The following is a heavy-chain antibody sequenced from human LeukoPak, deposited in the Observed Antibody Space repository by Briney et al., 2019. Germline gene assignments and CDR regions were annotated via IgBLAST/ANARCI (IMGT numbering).Heavy chain of an antibody. CDR2: IYYSGST. V-gene: IGHV4-59*01. CDR3: ARSTWLLDK. J-gene: IGHJ4*02. D-gene: IGHD3-22*01. Sequence: SETLSLTCTVSGGSISPYYWSWIRQPPGKGLEWIGYIYYSGSTNYNPSLKSRVTITLDTSKNQFSLQLSSVTAADTAVYYCARSTWLLDKWGQGTLVTVSS. CDR1: GGSISPYY.